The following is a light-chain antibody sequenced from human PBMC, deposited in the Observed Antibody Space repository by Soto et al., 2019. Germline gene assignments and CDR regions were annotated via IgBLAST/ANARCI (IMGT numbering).Light chain of an antibody. CDR3: SLSYSGARLGV. V-gene: IGLV7-46*01. Sequence: QAVVTQEPSLTVSPGGTVTLTCGSSTGAVTSGHYPYWFQQKPGQAPRTLIYDTSNKHSWTPARFSGSLLGGKAALTLSGAQPEDEAEYYCSLSYSGARLGVFGGGTKVTVL. J-gene: IGLJ2*01. CDR1: TGAVTSGHY. CDR2: DTS.